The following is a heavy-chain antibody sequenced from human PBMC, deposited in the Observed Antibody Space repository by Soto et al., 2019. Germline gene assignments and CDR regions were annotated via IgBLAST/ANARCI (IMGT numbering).Heavy chain of an antibody. Sequence: EVQLLESGGGLVQPGGSLRLSCGVSGFTFNDFEMNWVRQAPGKGLEWLAYIDGSGTTKKYADSVRGRFTISRDNPNNSLFLQMSSLGAADTAIYYCARGFGRFTYWGQGTMESVSS. CDR2: IDGSGTTK. CDR1: GFTFNDFE. CDR3: ARGFGRFTY. V-gene: IGHV3-48*03. J-gene: IGHJ4*02. D-gene: IGHD3-10*01.